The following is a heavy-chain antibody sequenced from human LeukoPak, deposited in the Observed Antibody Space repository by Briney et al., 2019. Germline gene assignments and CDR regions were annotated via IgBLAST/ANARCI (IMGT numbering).Heavy chain of an antibody. V-gene: IGHV3-30*04. CDR2: ISYDGSNK. Sequence: GGSLRLSCAASGFTFSSYAMHWVRQAPGKGLEWVAVISYDGSNKYYADSVKGRFTISRDNSKNTLYLQMNSLRAEDTAVYYCARGGDYWGQGTLVTVSS. CDR1: GFTFSSYA. J-gene: IGHJ4*02. CDR3: ARGGDY.